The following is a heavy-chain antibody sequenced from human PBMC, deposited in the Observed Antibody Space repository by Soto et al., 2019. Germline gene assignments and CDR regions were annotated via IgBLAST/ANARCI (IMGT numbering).Heavy chain of an antibody. CDR2: ISGNSGSI. CDR3: AKVIKHRYYGSGSPSLPYCDYYMDV. D-gene: IGHD3-10*01. V-gene: IGHV3-9*01. J-gene: IGHJ6*03. Sequence: EVQLVESGGGLVQPGRSLRLSCAASGFTFDDYAMHWVRQAPGKGLEWVSGISGNSGSIGYADSVKGRFTISRDNAKKTLYLQMNSLRAEDTALYYCAKVIKHRYYGSGSPSLPYCDYYMDVWGKGTTVTVSS. CDR1: GFTFDDYA.